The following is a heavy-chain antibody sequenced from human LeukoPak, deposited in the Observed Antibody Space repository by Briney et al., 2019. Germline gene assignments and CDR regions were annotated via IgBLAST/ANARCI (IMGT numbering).Heavy chain of an antibody. V-gene: IGHV3-53*01. CDR2: IYSGGST. J-gene: IGHJ3*02. Sequence: GGSLRLSCAASGFTVSSNYMSWVRQAPGKGLEWVSVIYSGGSTYYADSVKGRFTISRDISKNTLYLQMNSLRAEDTAVYYCARDLTVTTPLDAFDIWGQGTMVTVSS. CDR3: ARDLTVTTPLDAFDI. CDR1: GFTVSSNY. D-gene: IGHD4-17*01.